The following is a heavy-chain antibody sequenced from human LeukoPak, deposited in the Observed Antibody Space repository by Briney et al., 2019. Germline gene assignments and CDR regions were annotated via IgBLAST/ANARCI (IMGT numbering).Heavy chain of an antibody. J-gene: IGHJ5*02. CDR3: ARDYCTSTTCPNWFDP. D-gene: IGHD2-2*01. V-gene: IGHV3-30*02. CDR1: GFTFSSFG. Sequence: GGSLRLSCGASGFTFSSFGMHWVRQAPGKGLEWVAFIRFDGSNKYCADSVKGRFTISRDNSKNTLFLQVNSLRAEDTAVYYCARDYCTSTTCPNWFDPWGQGTLVTVSS. CDR2: IRFDGSNK.